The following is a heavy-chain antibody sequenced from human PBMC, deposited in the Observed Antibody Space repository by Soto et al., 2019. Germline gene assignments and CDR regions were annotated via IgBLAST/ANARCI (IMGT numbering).Heavy chain of an antibody. Sequence: EVQLVESGGGLVHPGGSLTLSCAASGFTFSNYWMNWVRQAPGKGLEWVANIQEHGNEKNYVDSVKGRFTIFRDNAQNSLILQMSSLRTEDTAVYYCAGGHDLVVQTVRRDNYFYYRMDVWGQGTTVTVSS. CDR2: IQEHGNEK. V-gene: IGHV3-7*03. CDR1: GFTFSNYW. CDR3: AGGHDLVVQTVRRDNYFYYRMDV. D-gene: IGHD2-2*01. J-gene: IGHJ6*02.